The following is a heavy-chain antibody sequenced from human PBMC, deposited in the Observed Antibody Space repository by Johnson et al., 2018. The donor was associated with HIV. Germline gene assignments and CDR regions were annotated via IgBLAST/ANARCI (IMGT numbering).Heavy chain of an antibody. CDR2: ISYDGSNQ. Sequence: QVQLVESGGGVVQPGRSLRLSCTASGFTFSNYAIHWVRQAPGKGLEWVTVISYDGSNQYYADSVKGRFTISRDNSKNTLYLQMNSLRAEDTAVYYCARDFATMIVVVPYAFDIWGQGTMVTVSS. CDR3: ARDFATMIVVVPYAFDI. D-gene: IGHD3-22*01. V-gene: IGHV3-30*04. CDR1: GFTFSNYA. J-gene: IGHJ3*02.